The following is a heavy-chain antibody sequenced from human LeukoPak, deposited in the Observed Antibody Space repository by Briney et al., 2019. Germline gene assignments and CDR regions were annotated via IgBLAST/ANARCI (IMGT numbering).Heavy chain of an antibody. CDR3: ARGPNIYGSGRSWFDP. D-gene: IGHD3-10*01. Sequence: ASVKVSCKASGYTFTDYYAYWVRQAPGQGLEWMGWINPNSGGTNYAQKFQGRVTMTRGTSIRTVYMELSTLKSDDTAVYYCARGPNIYGSGRSWFDPWGQGTLVTVSS. CDR1: GYTFTDYY. J-gene: IGHJ5*02. CDR2: INPNSGGT. V-gene: IGHV1-2*02.